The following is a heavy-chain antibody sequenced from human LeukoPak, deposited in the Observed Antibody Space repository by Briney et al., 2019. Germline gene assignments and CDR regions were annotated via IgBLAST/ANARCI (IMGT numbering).Heavy chain of an antibody. D-gene: IGHD2-8*01. CDR2: VNPRSGNA. CDR3: ARGVPLGYCTYGVCYPPYYFDY. J-gene: IGHJ4*02. CDR1: GYTFINYN. V-gene: IGHV1-8*03. Sequence: ASVKVSCKASGYTFINYNINWVRQATGQGLEWMGWVNPRSGNAGYLQKFQGRLTITRDTSVDTAYMDLSSLSSEDTAVYYCARGVPLGYCTYGVCYPPYYFDYWGQGTLVTASS.